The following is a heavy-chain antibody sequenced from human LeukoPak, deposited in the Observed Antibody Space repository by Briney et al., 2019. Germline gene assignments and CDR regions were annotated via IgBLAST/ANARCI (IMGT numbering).Heavy chain of an antibody. CDR1: GGSISSGGYY. Sequence: SETLSLTCTVSGGSISSGGYYWSWLRQPPGKGLEWIGYIYHSGSTYYNPSLKSRVTISVDRSKNQFSLKLSSVTAADTAVYYCASELEYSSSLGYWGQGTLVTVSS. CDR2: IYHSGST. D-gene: IGHD6-13*01. CDR3: ASELEYSSSLGY. J-gene: IGHJ4*02. V-gene: IGHV4-30-2*01.